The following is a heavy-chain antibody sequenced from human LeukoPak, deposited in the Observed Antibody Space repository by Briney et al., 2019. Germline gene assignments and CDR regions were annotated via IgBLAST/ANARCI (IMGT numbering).Heavy chain of an antibody. CDR1: GFTFSSYG. D-gene: IGHD2-21*02. CDR3: VKETDGVDAFDI. CDR2: ISHDGSNK. J-gene: IGHJ3*02. Sequence: GGSLRLSCAASGFTFSSYGIHWVRQAPGKGLEWVAVISHDGSNKNYAHSVKGQFTISRDNSKNTPYLQMNSLRSQDTAVFYCVKETDGVDAFDIWGKGTMVTVSS. V-gene: IGHV3-30*18.